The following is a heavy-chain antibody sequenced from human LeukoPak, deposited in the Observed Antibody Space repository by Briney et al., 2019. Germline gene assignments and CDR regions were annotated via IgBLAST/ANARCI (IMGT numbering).Heavy chain of an antibody. J-gene: IGHJ4*02. D-gene: IGHD2-21*02. Sequence: ASVKVSCKASGYTFTSYYMHWVRQAPGQGLEWMGIINPSGGSTSYAQKFQGRVTMTRDTSTSTAYMELSSLRSEDTAVYYCARAGVVVTAPVYYFDYWGQGTLVTVSS. CDR2: INPSGGST. V-gene: IGHV1-46*01. CDR1: GYTFTSYY. CDR3: ARAGVVVTAPVYYFDY.